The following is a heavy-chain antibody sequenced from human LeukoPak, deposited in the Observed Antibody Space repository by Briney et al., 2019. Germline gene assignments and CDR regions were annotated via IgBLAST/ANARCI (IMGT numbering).Heavy chain of an antibody. CDR3: AGELGYCSSTSCPGAFDI. V-gene: IGHV4-59*12. J-gene: IGHJ3*02. Sequence: SETLSLTCTVSDASISSYYWSWIRQPPGKGLEWIGYIYYSGSTNYNPSLKSRVTISVDRSKNQFSLKLSSVTAADTAVYYCAGELGYCSSTSCPGAFDIWGQGTMVTVSS. D-gene: IGHD2-2*01. CDR2: IYYSGST. CDR1: DASISSYY.